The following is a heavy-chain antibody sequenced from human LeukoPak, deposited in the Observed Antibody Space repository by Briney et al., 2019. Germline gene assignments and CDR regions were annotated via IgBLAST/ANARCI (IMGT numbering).Heavy chain of an antibody. J-gene: IGHJ4*02. D-gene: IGHD3-16*01. V-gene: IGHV3-23*01. CDR3: AKGLKGRDYVWGTYDY. CDR2: ISGSGGST. CDR1: GFTFSSYA. Sequence: GGSLRLSCAASGFTFSSYAMTWVRQAPGKGLEWVSGISGSGGSTYYADSVKGRFTISRDNSKNTLYLQMNSLRAEDTAVYYCAKGLKGRDYVWGTYDYWGQGTLVTVSS.